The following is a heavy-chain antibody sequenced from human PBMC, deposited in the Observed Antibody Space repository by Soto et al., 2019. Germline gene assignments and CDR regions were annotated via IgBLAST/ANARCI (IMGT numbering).Heavy chain of an antibody. V-gene: IGHV1-18*01. Sequence: QVQLVQSRGEVKKPGASVKVSCKTSGYSFTTYGISWVRQAPGQGLEWMGWISGYNGNTNYAQKLKGRLTMTTDTSTSTAYMELRSLTSDDTAVYYFTREGSSPYYYYGMDVWGQGSTVTVSS. D-gene: IGHD3-10*01. CDR1: GYSFTTYG. CDR3: TREGSSPYYYYGMDV. J-gene: IGHJ6*02. CDR2: ISGYNGNT.